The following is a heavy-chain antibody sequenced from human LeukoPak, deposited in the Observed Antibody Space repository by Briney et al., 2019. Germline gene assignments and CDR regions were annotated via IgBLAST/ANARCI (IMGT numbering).Heavy chain of an antibody. CDR3: ALQAAGTGS. CDR2: IIPILGTA. Sequence: GASVKASCKASGGTFSSYAISWVRQAPGQGLEWMGGIIPILGTANYAQKFQGRVTITADKSTSTAYMELSSLRSEDTAVYYCALQAAGTGSWGQGTLVTVSS. CDR1: GGTFSSYA. D-gene: IGHD6-13*01. V-gene: IGHV1-69*10. J-gene: IGHJ4*02.